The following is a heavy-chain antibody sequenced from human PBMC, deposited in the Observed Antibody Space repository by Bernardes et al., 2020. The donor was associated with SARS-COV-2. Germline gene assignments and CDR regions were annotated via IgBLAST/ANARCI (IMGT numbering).Heavy chain of an antibody. V-gene: IGHV3-33*01. CDR1: GFSFSGYG. Sequence: GGSLRLSCAASGFSFSGYGMHWVRQAPGKGLEWVALIWSDGSNKYYADSVQGRFTISRDESKNTLHLQMNSLRAEDTAVYYWASELWTQVWRKNYKGMDVWSQGTTVTGSS. J-gene: IGHJ6*02. CDR3: ASELWTQVWRKNYKGMDV. D-gene: IGHD5-18*01. CDR2: IWSDGSNK.